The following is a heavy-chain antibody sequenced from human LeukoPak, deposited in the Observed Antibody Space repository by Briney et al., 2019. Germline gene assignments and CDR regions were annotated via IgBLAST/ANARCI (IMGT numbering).Heavy chain of an antibody. D-gene: IGHD1-20*01. Sequence: SETLSLTCSLSGGCLNTYYWSWIRQPAGKGLEWLGRIYTSGTTKYNPSLESRVTMSVDTSKNQFSLKLTSVTAADTAVYYCARDRGPVTAFFDYWSQGTLVTVSS. CDR1: GGCLNTYY. J-gene: IGHJ4*02. V-gene: IGHV4-4*07. CDR2: IYTSGTT. CDR3: ARDRGPVTAFFDY.